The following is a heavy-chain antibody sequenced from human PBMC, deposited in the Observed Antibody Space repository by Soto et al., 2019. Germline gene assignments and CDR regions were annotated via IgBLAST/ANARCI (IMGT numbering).Heavy chain of an antibody. CDR1: GYTFTSYD. CDR2: MNPVSGDT. J-gene: IGHJ4*02. V-gene: IGHV1-8*01. Sequence: QVQLVQSGAEVKKPGASVKVSCKASGYTFTSYDFNWVRQATGQGPEWLGWMNPVSGDTGYSQKFQGRVTMTSDTAISTAYMELSSLRPEDTDVYYCSRAPRNWGFDGWVQGAQVTAAS. CDR3: SRAPRNWGFDG. D-gene: IGHD7-27*01.